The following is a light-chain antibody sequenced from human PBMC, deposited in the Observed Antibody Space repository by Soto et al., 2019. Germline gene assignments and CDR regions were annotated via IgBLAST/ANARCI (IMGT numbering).Light chain of an antibody. CDR2: END. CDR3: GTWDNGLSAVV. CDR1: DSNIWYNS. J-gene: IGLJ2*01. V-gene: IGLV1-51*02. Sequence: QSVLTQPPSVSAAPGQKITISCSGSDSNIWYNSVSWYQQLPGTAPTLLISENDERPSDLPDRFSACKSGTSATLGITGLQTGDEATYFCGTWDNGLSAVVFGGGTKLTVL.